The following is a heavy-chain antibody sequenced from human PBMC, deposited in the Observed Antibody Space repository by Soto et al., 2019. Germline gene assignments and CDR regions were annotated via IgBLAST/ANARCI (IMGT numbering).Heavy chain of an antibody. D-gene: IGHD3-10*01. J-gene: IGHJ4*02. CDR3: ARVKGYGSGSEGFDH. CDR2: LNPNTGAT. V-gene: IGHV1-8*02. CDR1: GYSFTYSD. Sequence: QVQLTQSGAEVQKPGASVKVACKTSGYSFTYSDINWVRQAPGQGLEWMGWLNPNTGATGSAVQFKGRPIMTTDIATTTVFMELRGLRSEDTAVYYCARVKGYGSGSEGFDHWGQGTMVTVSS.